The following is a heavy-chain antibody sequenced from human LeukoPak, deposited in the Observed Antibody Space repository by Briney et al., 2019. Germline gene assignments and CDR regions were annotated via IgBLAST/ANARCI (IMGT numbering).Heavy chain of an antibody. V-gene: IGHV3-7*03. CDR3: ARGGGLDV. J-gene: IGHJ6*02. CDR1: GFTFSSYW. D-gene: IGHD3-16*01. CDR2: INHNGNVN. Sequence: EGSLRLSCAASGFTFSSYWMNWARQAPGKGLEWVASINHNGNVNYYVDSVKGRFTISRGNAKNSLYLQMSNLRAEDTAVYFCARGGGLDVWGQGATVTVSS.